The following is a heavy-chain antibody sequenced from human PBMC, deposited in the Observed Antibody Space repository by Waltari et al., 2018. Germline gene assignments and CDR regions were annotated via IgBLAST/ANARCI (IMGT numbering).Heavy chain of an antibody. CDR3: ARDHPYSSGGTDL. D-gene: IGHD6-19*01. CDR2: SKPNSGGT. J-gene: IGHJ2*01. Sequence: QVQLVQSGAEVKKPGASVKVSCKASGYTFTGYYMHWVRQAPGQGLEWMGWSKPNSGGTNYAQKFQGRVTMTRETSISTAYMELSRLRSDDTAVYYCARDHPYSSGGTDLWGRGTLVTVSS. CDR1: GYTFTGYY. V-gene: IGHV1-2*02.